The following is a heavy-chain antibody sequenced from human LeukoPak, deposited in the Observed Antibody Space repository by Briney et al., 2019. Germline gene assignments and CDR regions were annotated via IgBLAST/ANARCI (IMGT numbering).Heavy chain of an antibody. D-gene: IGHD3-9*01. CDR3: AKDPTSVGGRHDWLLDS. J-gene: IGHJ5*02. V-gene: IGHV3-74*01. CDR1: GFTFSNFW. Sequence: PGGSLRLSCAASGFTFSNFWMHWVRQAPGKGLVWVALIYGDGSFTRYADSVKGRFTISRDNAKNTVYLQMNYLRAEDTAVYYCAKDPTSVGGRHDWLLDSWGQGTLVTVSS. CDR2: IYGDGSFT.